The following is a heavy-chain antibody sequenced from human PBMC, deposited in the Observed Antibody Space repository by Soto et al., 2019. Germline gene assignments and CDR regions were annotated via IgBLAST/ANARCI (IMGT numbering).Heavy chain of an antibody. V-gene: IGHV3-21*01. J-gene: IGHJ6*02. CDR2: ISSSSSYI. CDR3: ARDLDYYYGMDV. Sequence: GGSLRLSCAASGFTFSSYSMNWVRQAPGKWLEWVSSISSSSSYIYYADSVKGRFTISRDNAKNSLYLQMNSLRAEDTAVYYCARDLDYYYGMDVWGQGTTVTVSS. CDR1: GFTFSSYS.